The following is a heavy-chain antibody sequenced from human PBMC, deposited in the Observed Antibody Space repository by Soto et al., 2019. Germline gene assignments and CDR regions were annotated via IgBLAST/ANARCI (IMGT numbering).Heavy chain of an antibody. J-gene: IGHJ4*02. V-gene: IGHV3-23*01. CDR1: GFTFSSYA. Sequence: PGGSLRLSCAASGFTFSSYAMSWVRQAPGKGLERVSVISGSGGSIYYADSVKGRFTISRDNSKNTLFLQMSSLRADDTAVYYCAKDHETGYIYGYYYDYWGQGTLVTVSS. CDR2: ISGSGGSI. CDR3: AKDHETGYIYGYYYDY. D-gene: IGHD5-18*01.